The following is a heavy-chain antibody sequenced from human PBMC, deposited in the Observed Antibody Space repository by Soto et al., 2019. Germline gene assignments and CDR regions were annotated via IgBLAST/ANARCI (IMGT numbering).Heavy chain of an antibody. J-gene: IGHJ4*02. CDR3: ARSEYYYDSSGYYYDY. V-gene: IGHV3-48*03. CDR1: GFTFSSYE. D-gene: IGHD3-22*01. Sequence: GGSLRLSCAASGFTFSSYEMNWVRQAPGKGLEWVSYISSSGSTIYYADSVKGRFTISRDNAKNSLYLQMNSLRAEDTAVYYCARSEYYYDSSGYYYDYWGQGTLVTVSS. CDR2: ISSSGSTI.